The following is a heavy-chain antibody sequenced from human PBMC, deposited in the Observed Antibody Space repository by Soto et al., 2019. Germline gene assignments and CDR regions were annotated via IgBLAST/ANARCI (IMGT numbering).Heavy chain of an antibody. V-gene: IGHV3-23*01. CDR3: AKGGRYSGYDYYFDY. CDR2: ISGSGGST. D-gene: IGHD5-12*01. J-gene: IGHJ4*02. CDR1: GFTFSSYA. Sequence: EVQLLESGGGLVQPGGSLRLSCAASGFTFSSYAMSWVRQAPGKGLEWVSAISGSGGSTYYADSMKGRFTIPRDNSKNTLYLQMNSLRAEDTAVYYCAKGGRYSGYDYYFDYWGQGTLVTVSS.